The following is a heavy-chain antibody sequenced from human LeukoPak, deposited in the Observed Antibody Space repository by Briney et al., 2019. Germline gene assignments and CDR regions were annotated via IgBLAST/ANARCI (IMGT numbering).Heavy chain of an antibody. CDR2: ISPTYDI. J-gene: IGHJ4*02. CDR3: ARDHNWGFDY. D-gene: IGHD7-27*01. CDR1: GFIFSSFA. Sequence: GGSLRLSCAASGFIFSSFAMYWVRQAPGKGLEWVSYISPTYDIYYSDSVRGRFTISRDNAKNSLYLQMNSLRDEDTAVYYCARDHNWGFDYWGQGTLVAVSS. V-gene: IGHV3-48*02.